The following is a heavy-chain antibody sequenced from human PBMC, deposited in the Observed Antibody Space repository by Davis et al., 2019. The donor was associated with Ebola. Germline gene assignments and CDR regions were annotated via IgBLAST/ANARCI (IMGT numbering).Heavy chain of an antibody. CDR3: ARHKYYDILTGPIDLFDP. CDR2: IYYSGST. CDR1: GGSISSYY. D-gene: IGHD3-9*01. J-gene: IGHJ5*02. Sequence: SETLSLTCTVSGGSISSYYWSWIRQPPGKGLEWIGYIYYSGSTNYNPSLKSRVTISVDTSKNQFSLKLSSVTAADTAVYYCARHKYYDILTGPIDLFDPWGQGTLVTVSS. V-gene: IGHV4-59*08.